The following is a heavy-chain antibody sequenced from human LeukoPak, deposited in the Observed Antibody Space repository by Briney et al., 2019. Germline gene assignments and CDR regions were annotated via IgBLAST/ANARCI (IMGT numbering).Heavy chain of an antibody. J-gene: IGHJ6*02. CDR2: IYYSGST. V-gene: IGHV4-59*01. CDR1: GGSISSYY. CDR3: ATAAGHYYYGMDV. Sequence: SETLSLTRTVSGGSISSYYWSWIRQPPGKGLEWIGYIYYSGSTNYNPSLKSRVTISVDTSKNQFSLKLSSVTAADTAVYYCATAAGHYYYGMDVWGQGTTVTVSS. D-gene: IGHD2-15*01.